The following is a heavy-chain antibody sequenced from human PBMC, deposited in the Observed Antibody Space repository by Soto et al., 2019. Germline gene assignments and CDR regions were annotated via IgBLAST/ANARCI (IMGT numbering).Heavy chain of an antibody. D-gene: IGHD3-22*01. CDR1: GYSFAGYW. Sequence: RESLKISCKGSGYSFAGYWITWVRQKPGKGLEWMGRIDPSDSQTYYSPSFRGHVTISVTKSITTVFLQWSSLRASDTAMYYCARQIYDSDTGPNFQYYFDSWGQGTPVTVSS. CDR2: IDPSDSQT. V-gene: IGHV5-10-1*01. J-gene: IGHJ4*02. CDR3: ARQIYDSDTGPNFQYYFDS.